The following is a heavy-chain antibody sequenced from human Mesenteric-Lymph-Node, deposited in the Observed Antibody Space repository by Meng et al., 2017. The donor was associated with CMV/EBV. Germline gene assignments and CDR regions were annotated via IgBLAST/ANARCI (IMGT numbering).Heavy chain of an antibody. CDR3: ARDSYSNYSPCIDY. V-gene: IGHV3-30*02. J-gene: IGHJ4*02. CDR2: IRNKGGDK. D-gene: IGHD4-11*01. Sequence: GGSLRLSCAASGFTFSFYGMFWVRQAPNKGLEWVAFIRNKGGDKYYADSVKGRFTISRDNSRNTLFLQMDSLRTEDTAVYYCARDSYSNYSPCIDYWGQGTLVTVSS. CDR1: GFTFSFYG.